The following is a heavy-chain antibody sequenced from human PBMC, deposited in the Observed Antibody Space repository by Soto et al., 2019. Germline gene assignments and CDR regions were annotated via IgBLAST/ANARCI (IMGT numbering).Heavy chain of an antibody. Sequence: QVQLQESGPGLVKPSQTLSLTCTVSGGSISSGGYYWSWIRQHPRKGLEWIGYIYYSGSNYYNPSRKSPVTISVDTSKNQFSLQLCSVTAAETAVDYGAGDVLEQVSGYCYGIDVWGQGTTVTVSS. D-gene: IGHD6-13*01. CDR1: GGSISSGGYY. CDR3: AGDVLEQVSGYCYGIDV. J-gene: IGHJ6*02. V-gene: IGHV4-31*01. CDR2: IYYSGSN.